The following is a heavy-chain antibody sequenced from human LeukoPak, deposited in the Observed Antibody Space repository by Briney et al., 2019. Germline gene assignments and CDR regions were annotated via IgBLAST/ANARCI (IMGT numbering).Heavy chain of an antibody. J-gene: IGHJ6*03. Sequence: KTSETLSLTCTVSGGSISTYYWSWIRQPPGKGLEWIGYIYHSGNTNYNPSLKSRVTISVDTSKNQFSLKLSSVTAADTAVYYCASSVEGYYYYYMDVWGRGATVTISS. CDR1: GGSISTYY. V-gene: IGHV4-59*01. D-gene: IGHD3-3*01. CDR3: ASSVEGYYYYYMDV. CDR2: IYHSGNT.